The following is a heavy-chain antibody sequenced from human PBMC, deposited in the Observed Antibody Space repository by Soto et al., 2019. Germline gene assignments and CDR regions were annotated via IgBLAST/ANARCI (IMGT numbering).Heavy chain of an antibody. J-gene: IGHJ4*02. CDR1: GFTFSDYY. CDR2: ISSSGSTI. Sequence: QVQLVESGGGLVKPGGSLRLSCAASGFTFSDYYMSWIRQAPGKGLEWVSYISSSGSTIYYADSVKGRLTISRDNAKNQLYRQMKSLRAEETAVYYCARDVSNYEASYFDCWGQGTLVTVSS. V-gene: IGHV3-11*01. D-gene: IGHD4-4*01. CDR3: ARDVSNYEASYFDC.